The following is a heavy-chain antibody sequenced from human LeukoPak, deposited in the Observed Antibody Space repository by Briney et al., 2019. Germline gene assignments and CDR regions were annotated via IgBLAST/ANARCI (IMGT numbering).Heavy chain of an antibody. CDR2: IRSKAYGGTT. CDR3: TSYSSGWYKGSSFDY. V-gene: IGHV3-49*03. Sequence: PGGSLRLSCTASGFTFGDYAMSWFCQAPGKGLEWVGFIRSKAYGGTTEYAASVKGRFTISRDDSKSIAYLQMNSLKTEDTAVYYCTSYSSGWYKGSSFDYWGQGTLVTVSS. D-gene: IGHD6-19*01. J-gene: IGHJ4*02. CDR1: GFTFGDYA.